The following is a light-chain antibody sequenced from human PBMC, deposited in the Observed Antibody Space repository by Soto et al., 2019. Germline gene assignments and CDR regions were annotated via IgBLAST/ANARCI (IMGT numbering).Light chain of an antibody. CDR2: GAS. Sequence: EIVLTQSPGTLSLSPGERATLSCRASQSVRSNFLAWYQQKPGQAPRLVIYGASISATGIPDRFSGSGSGTDFTLTISRLEPGDFAVYYCQNYGSSPWTFGQGTKVEIK. CDR1: QSVRSNF. V-gene: IGKV3-20*01. CDR3: QNYGSSPWT. J-gene: IGKJ1*01.